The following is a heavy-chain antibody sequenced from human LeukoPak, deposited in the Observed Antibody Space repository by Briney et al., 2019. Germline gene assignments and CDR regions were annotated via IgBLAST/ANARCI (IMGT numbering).Heavy chain of an antibody. CDR1: GYTFTSYG. J-gene: IGHJ6*03. CDR3: ARGQYYGSGSYYLYYYYYYYMDV. CDR2: ISAYNGNT. V-gene: IGHV1-18*01. Sequence: ASVKVSCKASGYTFTSYGISWVRQAPGQGLEWMGWISAYNGNTNYAQKLQGRVTMTTDTSTSTAYMELRSLRSDDTAVYYCARGQYYGSGSYYLYYYYYYYMDVWGKGTTVTISS. D-gene: IGHD3-10*01.